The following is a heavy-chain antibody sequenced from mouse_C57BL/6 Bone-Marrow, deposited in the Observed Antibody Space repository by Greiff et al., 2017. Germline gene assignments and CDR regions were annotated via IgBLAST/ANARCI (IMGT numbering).Heavy chain of an antibody. D-gene: IGHD1-1*01. V-gene: IGHV1-85*01. J-gene: IGHJ1*03. Sequence: VQLQESGPELVKPGASVKLSCKASGYTFTSYDINWVKQRPGQGLEWIGWIYPRDGSTKYNEKFKGKATLTVDTSSSTAYMELHSLTSEASAVYFCARATVVADWYFDVWGTGTTVTVSS. CDR2: IYPRDGST. CDR3: ARATVVADWYFDV. CDR1: GYTFTSYD.